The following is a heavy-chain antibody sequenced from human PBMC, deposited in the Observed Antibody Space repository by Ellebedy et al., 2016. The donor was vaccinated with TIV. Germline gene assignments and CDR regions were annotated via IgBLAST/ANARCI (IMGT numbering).Heavy chain of an antibody. D-gene: IGHD3-10*01. V-gene: IGHV4-39*01. J-gene: IGHJ5*02. CDR1: GGSLSSYPYY. CDR2: VYYSGNT. CDR3: ARWFGELLYVRWFDP. Sequence: SETLSLTCTVSGGSLSSYPYYWGWIRQSPGKGLEWIGTVYYSGNTYYNPSLKSRVSISVDTSMNRFSLELNSVTAADTAVYYCARWFGELLYVRWFDPWGQGTLVTVSS.